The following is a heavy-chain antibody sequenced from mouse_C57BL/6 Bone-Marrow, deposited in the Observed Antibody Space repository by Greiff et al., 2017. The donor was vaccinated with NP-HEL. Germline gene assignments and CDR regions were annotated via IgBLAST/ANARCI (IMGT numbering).Heavy chain of an antibody. J-gene: IGHJ2*01. CDR3: ARHDNNYNYFDY. V-gene: IGHV5-12*01. Sequence: EVKLMESGGGLVQPGGSLKLSCAASGFTFSDYYMYWVRQTPEKRLEWVAYISNGGGSTYYPDTVKGRFTISRDNAKNTLYLQMSRLKSEDTAMYYCARHDNNYNYFDYWGQGTTLTVSS. D-gene: IGHD2-5*01. CDR2: ISNGGGST. CDR1: GFTFSDYY.